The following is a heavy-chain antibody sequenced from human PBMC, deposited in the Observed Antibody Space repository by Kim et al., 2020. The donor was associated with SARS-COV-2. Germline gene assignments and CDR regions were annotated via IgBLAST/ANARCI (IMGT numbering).Heavy chain of an antibody. Sequence: GGSLRLSCAASGFTFSSYAMSWVRQAPGKGLEWVSAISGSGGSTYYADSVKGRFTISRDNSKNTLYLQMNSLRAEDTAVYYCAKIPQRAVAGKLDYWGQGTLVTVSS. CDR3: AKIPQRAVAGKLDY. CDR1: GFTFSSYA. V-gene: IGHV3-23*01. CDR2: ISGSGGST. D-gene: IGHD6-19*01. J-gene: IGHJ4*02.